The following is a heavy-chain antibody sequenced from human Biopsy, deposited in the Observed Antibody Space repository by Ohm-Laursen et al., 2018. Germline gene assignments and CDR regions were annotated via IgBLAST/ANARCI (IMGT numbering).Heavy chain of an antibody. V-gene: IGHV4-59*08. CDR2: IYYTGST. J-gene: IGHJ2*01. Sequence: GTLSLTCTVSGDSINSSYWSWIRQPPGKGLEWIGYIYYTGSTNYNPSLKSRVTISVDTSMNHLSLRLTFVTAADTAVYYCARHAPSYSGSYWRYFDLWGRGTLVTVSS. D-gene: IGHD1-26*01. CDR1: GDSINSSY. CDR3: ARHAPSYSGSYWRYFDL.